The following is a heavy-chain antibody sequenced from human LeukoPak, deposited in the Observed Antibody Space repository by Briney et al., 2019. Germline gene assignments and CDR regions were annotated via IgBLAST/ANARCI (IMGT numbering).Heavy chain of an antibody. CDR3: ARDPQYCSSTSCYTSPPYYYYGMDV. Sequence: GASVKVSCEASGGTFSSYAISWVRQAPGQGLEWMGGIIPIFGTANYAQKFQGRVTITADESTSTAYMELSSLRSEDTAVYYCARDPQYCSSTSCYTSPPYYYYGMDVWGQGTTVTVSS. CDR1: GGTFSSYA. D-gene: IGHD2-2*02. J-gene: IGHJ6*02. CDR2: IIPIFGTA. V-gene: IGHV1-69*13.